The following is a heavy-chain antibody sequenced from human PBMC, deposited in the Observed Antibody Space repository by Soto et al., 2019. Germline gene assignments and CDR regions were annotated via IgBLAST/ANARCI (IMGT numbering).Heavy chain of an antibody. CDR1: GGSISSYY. V-gene: IGHV4-59*01. D-gene: IGHD3-10*01. Sequence: PSETLSLTCTVSGGSISSYYWSWIRQPPGKGLEWIGYIYYSGSTNYNPSLKGRVTISVDTSKNQFSLKLSSVTAADTAVYYCARWTGSGTFYWFDPWGQGTLVTVS. J-gene: IGHJ5*02. CDR3: ARWTGSGTFYWFDP. CDR2: IYYSGST.